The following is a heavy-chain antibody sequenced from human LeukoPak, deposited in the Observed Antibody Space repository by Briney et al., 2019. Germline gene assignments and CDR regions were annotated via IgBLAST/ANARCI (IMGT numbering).Heavy chain of an antibody. J-gene: IGHJ4*02. CDR1: GGSFSGYY. D-gene: IGHD5-18*01. Sequence: SETLSLTCAVYGGSFSGYYWSWIRQPPGKGLEWIGEINHSGSTNYNPSLKSRVTISVDTSKNQFSLKLSSVTAADTAVYYCARHTAPTDHFDYWGQGTLVTVSS. CDR2: INHSGST. V-gene: IGHV4-34*01. CDR3: ARHTAPTDHFDY.